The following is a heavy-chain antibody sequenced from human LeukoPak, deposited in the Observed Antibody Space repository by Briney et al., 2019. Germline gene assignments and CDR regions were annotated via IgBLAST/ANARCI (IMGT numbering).Heavy chain of an antibody. J-gene: IGHJ4*02. Sequence: GGSLRLSCAASGFTFSSYSMNWVRQAPGKGLEWLSYLSNTGNIHYAQSVKGRFTISRDNAKSSLYLQMDGLRAEDTAVYYCARRGDPPMIGDHWGQGILVTVAS. V-gene: IGHV3-48*01. D-gene: IGHD3-10*02. CDR3: ARRGDPPMIGDH. CDR1: GFTFSSYS. CDR2: LSNTGNI.